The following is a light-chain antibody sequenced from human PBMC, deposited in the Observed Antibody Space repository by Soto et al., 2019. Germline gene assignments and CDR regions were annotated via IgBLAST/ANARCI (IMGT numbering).Light chain of an antibody. CDR3: QQYGNSLVT. CDR1: QSVTSSY. Sequence: EIVLTQSPGTLSLSPGERVALSCRASQSVTSSYLAWYQQRPGQAPRLLIFDTSTRATGIPDRFSGSGSGTDFTLAISRLEPEDFAVYYCQQYGNSLVTFGQGTRLEIK. CDR2: DTS. J-gene: IGKJ5*01. V-gene: IGKV3-20*01.